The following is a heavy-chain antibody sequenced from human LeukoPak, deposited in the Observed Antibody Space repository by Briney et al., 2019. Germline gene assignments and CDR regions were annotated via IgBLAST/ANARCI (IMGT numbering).Heavy chain of an antibody. D-gene: IGHD5-12*01. CDR1: GGSFSGYY. CDR2: INHSGST. Sequence: SETLSLTCGVYGGSFSGYYWSWIRQPPGKGLEWIGEINHSGSTNYNPSLKSRVTISVDTSKNQFSLKLSSVTAADTAVYYCARRGGYSGYRHNPLSYYFDYWGQGTLVTVSS. CDR3: ARRGGYSGYRHNPLSYYFDY. J-gene: IGHJ4*02. V-gene: IGHV4-34*01.